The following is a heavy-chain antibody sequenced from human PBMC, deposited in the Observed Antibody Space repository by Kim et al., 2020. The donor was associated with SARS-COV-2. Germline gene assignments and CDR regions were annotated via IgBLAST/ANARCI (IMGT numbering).Heavy chain of an antibody. CDR2: ISSSSSTI. CDR1: GFTFSSYS. V-gene: IGHV3-48*02. J-gene: IGHJ6*02. CDR3: ARERAYCGGDCYSELGYYCYGMDD. D-gene: IGHD2-21*02. Sequence: GGSLRLSCAASGFTFSSYSMNWVRQAPGKGLEWVSYISSSSSTIYYADSVKGRFTISRDNAKNSLYLQMNSLRDEDTAVYYCARERAYCGGDCYSELGYYCYGMDDWGQGSTGTVSS.